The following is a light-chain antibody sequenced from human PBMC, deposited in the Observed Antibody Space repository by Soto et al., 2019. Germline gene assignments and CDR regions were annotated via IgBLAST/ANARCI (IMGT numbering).Light chain of an antibody. J-gene: IGKJ4*01. CDR3: QQYDDLPLT. CDR1: QDITNF. CDR2: DAS. Sequence: DIQMTQSPSSLSPSVGDRVTITCKASQDITNFLNWYQQKPGKAPDLLIYDASNLETGVSSRFSGHGSGTDFTFTISSLQPEDIGTYFCQQYDDLPLTFGGGTTVEIK. V-gene: IGKV1-33*01.